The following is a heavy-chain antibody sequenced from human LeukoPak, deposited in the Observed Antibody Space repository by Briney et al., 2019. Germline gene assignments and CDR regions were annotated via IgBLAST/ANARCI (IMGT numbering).Heavy chain of an antibody. CDR1: GFTFSSYA. Sequence: PGGSLRLSCAASGFTFSSYAMHWVRQAPGKGLEWVAVISYDGSNKYYADSVKGRFTISRDNSKNTLYLQMNSLRAEDTAVYYCAKDAGLYYYDSSGYYGYFDYWGQGTLVTVSS. J-gene: IGHJ4*02. V-gene: IGHV3-30-3*01. CDR2: ISYDGSNK. CDR3: AKDAGLYYYDSSGYYGYFDY. D-gene: IGHD3-22*01.